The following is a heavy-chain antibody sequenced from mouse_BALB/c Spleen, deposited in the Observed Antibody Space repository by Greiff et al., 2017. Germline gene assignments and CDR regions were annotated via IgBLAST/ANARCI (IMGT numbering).Heavy chain of an antibody. V-gene: IGHV1-54*03. CDR1: GYAFTNYL. J-gene: IGHJ3*01. CDR3: ASTMITREFAY. CDR2: INPGSGGT. D-gene: IGHD2-4*01. Sequence: VQLQQSGAELVRPGTSVKVSCKASGYAFTNYLIEWVKQRPGQGHEWIGVINPGSGGTNYNEKFKGKATLTADKSSSTAYMQLSSLTSDDSAVYFCASTMITREFAYWGQGTLVTVSA.